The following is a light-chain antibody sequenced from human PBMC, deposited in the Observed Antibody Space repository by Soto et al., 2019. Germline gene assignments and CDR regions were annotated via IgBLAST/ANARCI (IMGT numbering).Light chain of an antibody. Sequence: SVLTQPASLAGSPGQSITLSRPGTSSDVGSYNLVSWYQQHPGKAPKLMIYEVSKRPSGVSNRFSGSKSGNTASLTISGLQAEDEADYYCCSYAGSGRVFGTGTKVTVL. CDR1: SSDVGSYNL. J-gene: IGLJ1*01. CDR2: EVS. CDR3: CSYAGSGRV. V-gene: IGLV2-23*02.